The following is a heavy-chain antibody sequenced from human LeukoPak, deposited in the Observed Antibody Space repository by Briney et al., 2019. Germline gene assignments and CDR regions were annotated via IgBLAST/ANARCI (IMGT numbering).Heavy chain of an antibody. V-gene: IGHV3-33*01. CDR2: IWYDGTNK. Sequence: GGSLRLSCVASGFSFSSYGMHWVRQAPGKGLEWVAVIWYDGTNKYYADSVKGRFTISRDNSKNTVFLQMNSLTAEDTAVYYCVRDYRGRDLIAAGAGNWFDPWGQGTLVTVSS. J-gene: IGHJ5*02. D-gene: IGHD6-13*01. CDR3: VRDYRGRDLIAAGAGNWFDP. CDR1: GFSFSSYG.